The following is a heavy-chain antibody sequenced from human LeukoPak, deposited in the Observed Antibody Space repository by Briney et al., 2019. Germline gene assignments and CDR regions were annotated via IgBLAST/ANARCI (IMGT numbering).Heavy chain of an antibody. CDR2: IYYSGST. V-gene: IGHV4-30-4*01. CDR1: GGSISSGDYY. D-gene: IGHD3-22*01. J-gene: IGHJ3*02. Sequence: PSETLSLTCTVSGGSISSGDYYWSWIRQPPGKGLEWIGYIYYSGSTYYNPSLKSRVTISVDTSKNQFSLKLSSVTAADTAVYYCARDRLDYYDSSGYYYPVHAFDIWGQGTMVTVSS. CDR3: ARDRLDYYDSSGYYYPVHAFDI.